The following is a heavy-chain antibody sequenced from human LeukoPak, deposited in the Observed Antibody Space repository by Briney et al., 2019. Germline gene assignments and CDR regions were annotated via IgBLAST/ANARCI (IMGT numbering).Heavy chain of an antibody. J-gene: IGHJ4*02. Sequence: SETLSLTCAVYGGSFSGYYWSWIRQPPGKGLEWIGEINHSGSTNYNPSLKSRVTISVDTSKNQFSLKLSSVTAADTAVYYCARFSWSLYYFDYWGQGTLVTVSS. D-gene: IGHD6-13*01. CDR1: GGSFSGYY. CDR2: INHSGST. CDR3: ARFSWSLYYFDY. V-gene: IGHV4-34*01.